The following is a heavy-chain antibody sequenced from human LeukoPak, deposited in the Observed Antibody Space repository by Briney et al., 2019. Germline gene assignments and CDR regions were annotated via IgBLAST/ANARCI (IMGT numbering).Heavy chain of an antibody. CDR2: INHSGST. Sequence: SETLSLTCAVYGGSFSGYYWSWIRQPPGKGLEWIGEINHSGSTNYNPSLMSRVTISVDTSKNQFSLKLSSVTAADTAVYYCARGATGVHFDYWGQGTLVTVSS. CDR1: GGSFSGYY. J-gene: IGHJ4*02. V-gene: IGHV4-34*01. CDR3: ARGATGVHFDY. D-gene: IGHD7-27*01.